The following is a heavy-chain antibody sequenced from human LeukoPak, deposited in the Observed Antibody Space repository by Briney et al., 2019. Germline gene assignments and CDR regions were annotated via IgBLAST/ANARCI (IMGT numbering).Heavy chain of an antibody. CDR2: IYPGDSDT. V-gene: IGHV5-51*01. CDR3: ARLAADIYYFVY. CDR1: GYSFTTYW. D-gene: IGHD6-25*01. Sequence: GESLKISCQTSGYSFTTYWIGWVRQMPGKGLEWMGNIYPGDSDTRYIPSFQGQVTISADKSTSTAYLQWSSLKASDTAMYYCARLAADIYYFVYWGQGTLVTVSS. J-gene: IGHJ4*02.